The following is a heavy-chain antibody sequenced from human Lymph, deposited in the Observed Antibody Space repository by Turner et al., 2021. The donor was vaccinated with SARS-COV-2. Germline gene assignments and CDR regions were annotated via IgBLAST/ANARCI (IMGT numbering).Heavy chain of an antibody. Sequence: HVHLQESGPRLVKPLETLSLTCTVSGGSVNSNYWSWIRQPPGKRLEWNGYIYSRGSTNYNPSLKSRVTISVDTSKNQFSLKLTSVTAADTAIYYCARETVNNWVDPWGQGILVTVSS. CDR2: IYSRGST. CDR1: GGSVNSNY. V-gene: IGHV4-59*02. D-gene: IGHD2-21*02. CDR3: ARETVNNWVDP. J-gene: IGHJ5*02.